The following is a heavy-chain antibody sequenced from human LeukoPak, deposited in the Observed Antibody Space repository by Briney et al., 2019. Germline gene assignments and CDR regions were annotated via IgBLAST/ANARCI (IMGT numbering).Heavy chain of an antibody. D-gene: IGHD3-10*01. J-gene: IGHJ4*02. V-gene: IGHV3-7*03. Sequence: GGSLRLSCVASGFIFSDYWMHWVRQSPGKGLEWVANIKQDGSEKHYVDSVKGRFTISGDNAKNSVYLQMNSLRAEDTAVYYCARGQPFGSHWGQGTLVTVSS. CDR2: IKQDGSEK. CDR3: ARGQPFGSH. CDR1: GFIFSDYW.